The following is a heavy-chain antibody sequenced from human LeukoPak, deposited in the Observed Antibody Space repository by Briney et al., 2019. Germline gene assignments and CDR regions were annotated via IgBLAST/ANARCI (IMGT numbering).Heavy chain of an antibody. D-gene: IGHD3-9*01. V-gene: IGHV4-59*01. Sequence: SETLSLTCTVSGGSISSYYWSWIRQPPGKGLELIGYIYYSGSTNYNPSLKSRVTISVDTSKNQFSLKLSSVTAADTAVYYCARDQGYYDILTGYYNVMNWFDPWGQGTLVTVSS. CDR1: GGSISSYY. J-gene: IGHJ5*02. CDR2: IYYSGST. CDR3: ARDQGYYDILTGYYNVMNWFDP.